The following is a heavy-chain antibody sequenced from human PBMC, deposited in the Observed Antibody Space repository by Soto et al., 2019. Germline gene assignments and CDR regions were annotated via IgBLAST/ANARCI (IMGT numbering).Heavy chain of an antibody. V-gene: IGHV4-59*11. CDR2: IYFTGST. Sequence: SETLSLTCTVSGGSISSHYWGWIRQPPGKGLEWIGYIYFTGSTSYSPSLRSRVTISVDTSKNQFSLKLNSVTAADTAVYYCASAPYSSGYYYYMDVWGKGTMVTVSS. CDR1: GGSISSHY. J-gene: IGHJ6*03. D-gene: IGHD3-22*01. CDR3: ASAPYSSGYYYYMDV.